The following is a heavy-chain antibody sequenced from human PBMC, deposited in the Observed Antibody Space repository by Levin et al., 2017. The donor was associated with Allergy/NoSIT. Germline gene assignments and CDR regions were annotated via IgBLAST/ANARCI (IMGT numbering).Heavy chain of an antibody. D-gene: IGHD3-3*01. CDR1: GYTFTGYY. CDR2: INPNSGGT. J-gene: IGHJ1*01. Sequence: GESLKISCKASGYTFTGYYMHWVRQAPGQGLEWMGWINPNSGGTNYAQKFQGRVTMTRDTSISTAYMELSRLRSDDTAVYYCARDGPNYDFWSGYSDTKEYFQHWGQGTLVTVSS. CDR3: ARDGPNYDFWSGYSDTKEYFQH. V-gene: IGHV1-2*02.